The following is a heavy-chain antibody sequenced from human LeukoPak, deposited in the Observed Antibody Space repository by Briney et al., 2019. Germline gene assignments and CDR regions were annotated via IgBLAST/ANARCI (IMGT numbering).Heavy chain of an antibody. CDR2: INANSGGT. CDR3: VRDRYWGAGTGWFDA. J-gene: IGHJ5*02. V-gene: IGHV1-2*02. D-gene: IGHD2-15*01. Sequence: ASVKVSCKASGYTFTGYYMHWVRQAPGQGLEWMGWINANSGGTNYAQKFQGRVSMTTDTSTTTAHMELRTLRSDDTAVYYCVRDRYWGAGTGWFDAWGQGTLVTVSS. CDR1: GYTFTGYY.